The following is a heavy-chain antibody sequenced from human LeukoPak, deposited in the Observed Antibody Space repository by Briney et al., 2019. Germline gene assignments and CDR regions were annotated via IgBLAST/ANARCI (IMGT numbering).Heavy chain of an antibody. D-gene: IGHD4-17*01. J-gene: IGHJ4*02. Sequence: PGRSPRLSCAASGFTFSSYGMHWVRQAPGKGLEWVAVIWYDGSNKYYADSVKGRFTISRDNSKNTLYLQMNSLRAEDTAVYYCARDLYGDYSAIPDSVLSDYWGQGTLVTVSS. V-gene: IGHV3-33*01. CDR3: ARDLYGDYSAIPDSVLSDY. CDR1: GFTFSSYG. CDR2: IWYDGSNK.